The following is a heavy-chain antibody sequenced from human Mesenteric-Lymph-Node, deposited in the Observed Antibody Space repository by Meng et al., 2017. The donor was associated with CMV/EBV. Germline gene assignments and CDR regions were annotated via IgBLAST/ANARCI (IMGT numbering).Heavy chain of an antibody. CDR1: GFSFSSHG. CDR3: AKAILRFLEWLPTIWGRDGMDV. Sequence: GGSLRLSCAASGFSFSSHGMSWVRQAPGKGPECVAAISGTGSSTYYADSVKGRFTISRDNSKNTLYLQMNSLRAEDTAVYYCAKAILRFLEWLPTIWGRDGMDVWGQGTTVTVSS. CDR2: ISGTGSST. V-gene: IGHV3-23*01. J-gene: IGHJ6*02. D-gene: IGHD3-3*01.